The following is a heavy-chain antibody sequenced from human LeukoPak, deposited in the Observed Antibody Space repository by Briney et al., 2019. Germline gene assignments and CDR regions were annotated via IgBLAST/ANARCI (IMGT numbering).Heavy chain of an antibody. V-gene: IGHV3-53*01. Sequence: GGSLRLSCAASGFTVSSNYMSWVRQAPGKGLEWVSVIYSGGSTYYADSVRGRFTISGDNSKTTLYLQMNSSSAEDTAVYYCARNGRDQWLASDYWGQVTLVTVSS. CDR2: IYSGGST. J-gene: IGHJ4*02. CDR3: ARNGRDQWLASDY. D-gene: IGHD6-19*01. CDR1: GFTVSSNY.